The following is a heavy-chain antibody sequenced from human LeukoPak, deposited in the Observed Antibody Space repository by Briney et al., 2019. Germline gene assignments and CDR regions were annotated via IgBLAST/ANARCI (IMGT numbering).Heavy chain of an antibody. CDR2: IKQDGSEM. CDR1: GFTFSSYW. CDR3: ARDMIDYGDYEGHY. V-gene: IGHV3-7*01. J-gene: IGHJ4*02. D-gene: IGHD4-17*01. Sequence: GGSPRLSCVASGFTFSSYWMNWVRQAPGKGLEWVATIKQDGSEMYYVDSVKGRFTISRDNAKNSLYLQMNSLRAEDTAVYYCARDMIDYGDYEGHYWGQGTLVTVSS.